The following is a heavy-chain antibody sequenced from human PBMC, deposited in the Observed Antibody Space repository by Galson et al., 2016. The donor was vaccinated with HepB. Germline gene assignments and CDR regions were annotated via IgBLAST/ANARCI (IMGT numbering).Heavy chain of an antibody. V-gene: IGHV1-18*01. D-gene: IGHD6-13*01. CDR1: GYTFTSYG. Sequence: SVKVSCKASGYTFTSYGVNWVRQAPGQGPEWVGWISGYNGDTNYAQTLQDRVTLTIETSTGTAYMELRSLTSDDTAMYFCARAIPRGFAGTGWYYDHWGRGTPLTVSS. J-gene: IGHJ2*01. CDR3: ARAIPRGFAGTGWYYDH. CDR2: ISGYNGDT.